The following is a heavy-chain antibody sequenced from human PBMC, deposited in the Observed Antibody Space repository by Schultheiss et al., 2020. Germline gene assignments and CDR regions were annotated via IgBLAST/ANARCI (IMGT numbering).Heavy chain of an antibody. CDR3: ARDGHDFGDYHWFDP. V-gene: IGHV3-11*06. CDR2: ISTSSNNR. CDR1: GFTFSDYY. Sequence: GESLKISCAASGFTFSDYYMSWIRQAPGKGLDWVSYISTSSNNRYYADSVKGRFTISRDNAKNTLYLQMNSLRAEDTAVYYCARDGHDFGDYHWFDPWGQGTLVTVSS. D-gene: IGHD4-17*01. J-gene: IGHJ5*02.